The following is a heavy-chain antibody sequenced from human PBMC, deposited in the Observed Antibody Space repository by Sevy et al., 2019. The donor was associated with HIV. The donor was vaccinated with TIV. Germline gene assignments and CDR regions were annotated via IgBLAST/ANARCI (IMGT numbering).Heavy chain of an antibody. V-gene: IGHV3-30-3*01. CDR3: AREGGYCSSTSCYPLYYFDY. Sequence: GGSLRLSCAASGFTFSSYAMHWVRQAPGKGLEWVAVISYDGSNKYYADSVKGRFTISRDNSKNTLYLQMNSLRAEDMAVYYCAREGGYCSSTSCYPLYYFDYWGQGTLVTVSS. J-gene: IGHJ4*02. CDR1: GFTFSSYA. CDR2: ISYDGSNK. D-gene: IGHD2-2*01.